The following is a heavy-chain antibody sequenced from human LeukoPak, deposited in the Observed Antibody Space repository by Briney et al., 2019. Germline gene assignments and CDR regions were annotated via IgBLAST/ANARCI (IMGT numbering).Heavy chain of an antibody. V-gene: IGHV3-48*03. CDR3: VVLMNH. CDR2: VSSGGHTL. D-gene: IGHD1-14*01. CDR1: GFMFNTYD. Sequence: GGSLRLSCAVSGFMFNTYDVNWVRQVPGRGLEWVSYVSSGGHTLYYADSVRGRFTVSRDSASNSVSLRMNSLRAEDRGTYQCVVLMNHWGQGTPVTVST. J-gene: IGHJ4*02.